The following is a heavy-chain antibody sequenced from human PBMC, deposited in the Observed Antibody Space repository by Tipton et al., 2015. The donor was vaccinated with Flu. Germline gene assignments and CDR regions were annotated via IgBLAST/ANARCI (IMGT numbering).Heavy chain of an antibody. CDR2: IHRSGNT. J-gene: IGHJ5*02. D-gene: IGHD4-11*01. CDR3: ARRDYSNYVSEPKNWFDP. V-gene: IGHV4-38-2*01. CDR1: GDSIGNGYY. Sequence: TLSLTCSVSGDSIGNGYYWGWIRQPPGKGLEWIGNIHRSGNTYHNPSLKSRVTISVDSSKNQFSLRLSSVTAADTAVYHCARRDYSNYVSEPKNWFDPWGQGTLVTVSS.